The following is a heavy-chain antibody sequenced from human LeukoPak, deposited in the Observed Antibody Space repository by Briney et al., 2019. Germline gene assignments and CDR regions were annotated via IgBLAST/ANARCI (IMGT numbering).Heavy chain of an antibody. J-gene: IGHJ4*02. Sequence: KPSETLSLTCAVYGGSFSGYYWSWIRQPPGKGLEWIGEINHSGSTNYNPSLKSRVTISVDTSKNQFSLKLSSVTAADTAVYYCARHGRAAAGPYFDYWGQGTLVTVSS. CDR1: GGSFSGYY. V-gene: IGHV4-34*01. D-gene: IGHD6-13*01. CDR3: ARHGRAAAGPYFDY. CDR2: INHSGST.